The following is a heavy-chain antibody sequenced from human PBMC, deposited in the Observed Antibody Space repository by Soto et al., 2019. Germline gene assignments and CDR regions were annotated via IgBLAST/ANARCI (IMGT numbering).Heavy chain of an antibody. V-gene: IGHV3-30-3*01. CDR2: ISYDGSNK. Sequence: QVQLVESGGGVVQPGRSLRLSCAASGFTFSSYAMHWVRQAPGKGLEWVAVISYDGSNKYYADSVKGRFTISRDNSKNTLYLQMNSLRAGDTAVYYCARDADPSEYSSGWYTPHYFDYWGQGTLVTVSS. CDR1: GFTFSSYA. CDR3: ARDADPSEYSSGWYTPHYFDY. J-gene: IGHJ4*02. D-gene: IGHD6-19*01.